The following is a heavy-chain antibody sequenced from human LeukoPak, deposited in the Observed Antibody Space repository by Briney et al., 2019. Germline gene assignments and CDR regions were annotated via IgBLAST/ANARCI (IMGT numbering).Heavy chain of an antibody. CDR2: IIPIFGTA. Sequence: ASVKVSCKASGGTFSSYAISWVRQAPGQGLEWMGGIIPIFGTANYAQKFQGRVTITADESTSTAYMELSSLRSEDTAVYYCARDLRNYYDSSGTYYYYYYGMDVWGQGTTDTVSS. CDR3: ARDLRNYYDSSGTYYYYYYGMDV. J-gene: IGHJ6*02. V-gene: IGHV1-69*13. D-gene: IGHD3-22*01. CDR1: GGTFSSYA.